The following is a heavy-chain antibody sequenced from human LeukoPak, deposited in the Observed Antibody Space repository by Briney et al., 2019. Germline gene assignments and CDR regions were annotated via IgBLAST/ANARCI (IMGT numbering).Heavy chain of an antibody. V-gene: IGHV7-4-1*02. CDR1: GYTFTTYA. J-gene: IGHJ6*02. Sequence: ASVKVSCKASGYTFTTYAMNWVRQAPGQGLEWMGWINTDTGNPTYAQGFAGRFVFSLDTSVSTAYLQISSLKAEDTAVYYCARVTDSSSWSPYYYYGMDVWGQGTTVTVSS. CDR3: ARVTDSSSWSPYYYYGMDV. D-gene: IGHD6-13*01. CDR2: INTDTGNP.